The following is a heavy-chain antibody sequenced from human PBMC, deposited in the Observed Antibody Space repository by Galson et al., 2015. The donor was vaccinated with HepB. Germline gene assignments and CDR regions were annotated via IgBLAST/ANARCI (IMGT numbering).Heavy chain of an antibody. D-gene: IGHD2-15*01. J-gene: IGHJ5*02. CDR1: GFTFSSYA. CDR3: ARDWVAQSGWFDP. V-gene: IGHV3-30*04. CDR2: ISYDGSNK. Sequence: SLRLSCAASGFTFSSYAMHWVRQAPGKGLEWVAVISYDGSNKYYADSVKGRFTISRDNSKNTLYLQMNSLRAEDTAVYYCARDWVAQSGWFDPWGQGTLVTVSS.